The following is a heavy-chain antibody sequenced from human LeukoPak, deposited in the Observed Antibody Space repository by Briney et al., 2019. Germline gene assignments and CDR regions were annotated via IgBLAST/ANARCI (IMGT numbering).Heavy chain of an antibody. Sequence: GASVKVSCKASGYTFINYGISWVRQAPGQGLEWMGWVSAYADNTNYVQKFQGRVTMTTDTSTSTAYMELRSRRSYDTAIYYCARDCIGCHGFDYWGQGTLVTVSS. D-gene: IGHD2-15*01. J-gene: IGHJ4*02. V-gene: IGHV1-18*01. CDR1: GYTFINYG. CDR2: VSAYADNT. CDR3: ARDCIGCHGFDY.